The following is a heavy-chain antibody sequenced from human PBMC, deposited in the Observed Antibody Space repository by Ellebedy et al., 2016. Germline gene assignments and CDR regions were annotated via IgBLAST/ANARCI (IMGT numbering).Heavy chain of an antibody. D-gene: IGHD5-18*01. CDR2: IFSGRHT. Sequence: GESLKISCAASGFTVTTNYMTWVRQAPGRGLEWVSVIFSGRHTSYADSVKGRFTTSTDNSKNTLFLQMNSLRAEDTAVYYCARAEGYKYALDSWGLGTLVTVSP. CDR3: ARAEGYKYALDS. CDR1: GFTVTTNY. V-gene: IGHV3-53*05. J-gene: IGHJ4*02.